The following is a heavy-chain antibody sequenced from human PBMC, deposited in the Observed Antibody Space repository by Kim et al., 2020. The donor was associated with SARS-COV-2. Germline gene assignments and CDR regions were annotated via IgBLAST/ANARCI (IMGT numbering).Heavy chain of an antibody. D-gene: IGHD3-10*01. Sequence: GGSLRLSCAASGFKFDDYAMHWVRQVPGKGLEWLSVISWDGGSIYYAASVEGRFTIARDNIRDSLSLQMNHLRPDEPAVYYCAKEFVARGNLVRGVIRTDGADCWRQGTLVTVSA. CDR3: AKEFVARGNLVRGVIRTDGADC. V-gene: IGHV3-43D*03. J-gene: IGHJ4*02. CDR2: ISWDGGSI. CDR1: GFKFDDYA.